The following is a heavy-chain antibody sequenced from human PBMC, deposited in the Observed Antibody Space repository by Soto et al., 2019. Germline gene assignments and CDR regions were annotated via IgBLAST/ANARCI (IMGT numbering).Heavy chain of an antibody. D-gene: IGHD2-8*01. J-gene: IGHJ5*02. Sequence: PSETLSLTCTVSGGSISNANYYWSWIRHHPGKGLEWIGYIYYTGTTYYSPSLESRVAISVDTSQNQFSLKLGAVTAADTAVYYCARDDGYCTNGVCYYWFDPWGQGTLVTVSS. CDR2: IYYTGTT. V-gene: IGHV4-31*03. CDR3: ARDDGYCTNGVCYYWFDP. CDR1: GGSISNANYY.